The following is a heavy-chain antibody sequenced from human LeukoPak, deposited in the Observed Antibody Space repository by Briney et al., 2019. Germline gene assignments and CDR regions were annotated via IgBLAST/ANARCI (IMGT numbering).Heavy chain of an antibody. D-gene: IGHD2-21*01. CDR2: ISAYNDNT. Sequence: ASVKVSCKASGYTFTGYYMHWVRQAPGQGLEWMGWISAYNDNTNYAQKLQGRVTMTTDTSTSTAYMELRSLRSDDTAVYYCARERTYGYFDYWGQGTLVTVSS. V-gene: IGHV1-18*04. J-gene: IGHJ4*02. CDR1: GYTFTGYY. CDR3: ARERTYGYFDY.